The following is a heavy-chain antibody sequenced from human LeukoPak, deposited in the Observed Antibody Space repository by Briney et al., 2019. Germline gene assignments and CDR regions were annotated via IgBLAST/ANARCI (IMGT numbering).Heavy chain of an antibody. J-gene: IGHJ5*02. CDR1: GDSISSGDYY. V-gene: IGHV4-61*02. CDR2: ISSSGST. D-gene: IGHD4-11*01. CDR3: ARPAGTVTTLNWFDP. Sequence: SETLSLTCTVSGDSISSGDYYWSWIRQPAGKGLEWIGRISSSGSTNYNPSLKSRVTISVDTSKNQFSLKLSSVTAADTAVYYCARPAGTVTTLNWFDPWGQGTLVTVSS.